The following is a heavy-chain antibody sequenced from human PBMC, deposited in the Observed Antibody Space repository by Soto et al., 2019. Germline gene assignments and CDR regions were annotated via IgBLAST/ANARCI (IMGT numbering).Heavy chain of an antibody. CDR3: AKDRGIAAAGSYWSFDL. Sequence: QVQLVESGGGVVQPGRSLRLSCAASGFTFSSYGMHWVRQAPGKGLEWVAVISYDGSNKYYADSVKGRFTISRDNSKNTLYLQMNSLRAEDTAVYYCAKDRGIAAAGSYWSFDLWGRGTLVTVSS. J-gene: IGHJ2*01. CDR2: ISYDGSNK. D-gene: IGHD6-13*01. V-gene: IGHV3-30*18. CDR1: GFTFSSYG.